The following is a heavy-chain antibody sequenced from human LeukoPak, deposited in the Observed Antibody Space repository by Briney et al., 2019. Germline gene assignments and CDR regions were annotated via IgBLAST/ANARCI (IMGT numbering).Heavy chain of an antibody. CDR2: ISSSSSYI. CDR1: GFTFSSYS. CDR3: ARGIPIAARRRRDYYYYMDV. Sequence: GGSLRLSCAASGFTFSSYSMNWVRQAPGKGLEWVSSISSSSSYIYYADSVKGRFTISRDNAKNSLYLQMNSLRAEDTAVYYCARGIPIAARRRRDYYYYMDVWGKGTTVTVSS. D-gene: IGHD6-6*01. J-gene: IGHJ6*03. V-gene: IGHV3-21*01.